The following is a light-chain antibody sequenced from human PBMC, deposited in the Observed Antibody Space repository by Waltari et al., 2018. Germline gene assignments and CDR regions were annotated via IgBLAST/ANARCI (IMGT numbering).Light chain of an antibody. CDR1: SSNLGAGYV. CDR3: QSYDSTINGVI. CDR2: GNR. Sequence: QSLLTQPPSVSGAPGQRVTISCTGSSSNLGAGYVAHWYQLLQGTAPNVLLYGNRNRPAGCRDRFSGSKSGSSASLAITGLQAEDEADYYCQSYDSTINGVIFGGGTKLTVL. J-gene: IGLJ2*01. V-gene: IGLV1-40*01.